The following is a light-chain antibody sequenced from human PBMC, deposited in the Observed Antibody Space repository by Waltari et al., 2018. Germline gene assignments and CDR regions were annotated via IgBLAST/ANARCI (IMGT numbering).Light chain of an antibody. CDR2: KAS. Sequence: DIQMTQSPSTLSASVGVRVTITCRASQSISNWLAWYQQKPGKAPKLLIYKASSLESGVPSRFSGSGSGTEFTLTISSLQPDDFATYFCQQYETMGTFGQGTKLETK. V-gene: IGKV1-5*03. J-gene: IGKJ2*01. CDR1: QSISNW. CDR3: QQYETMGT.